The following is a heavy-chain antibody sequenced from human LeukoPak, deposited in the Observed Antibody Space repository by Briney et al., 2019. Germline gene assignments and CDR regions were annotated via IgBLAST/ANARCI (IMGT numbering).Heavy chain of an antibody. CDR1: GGSIRSGSYY. V-gene: IGHV4-61*02. CDR3: ARDRRPYSSSSPPLWFDP. J-gene: IGHJ5*02. Sequence: SQTLSLTCTVSGGSIRSGSYYWSWIRQSAGKGLEWIGRIYISGSTKYNPSLKSRVTISVDTSKNQFSLKLSSVTAADTAVYYCARDRRPYSSSSPPLWFDPWGQGTLVTVSS. D-gene: IGHD6-6*01. CDR2: IYISGST.